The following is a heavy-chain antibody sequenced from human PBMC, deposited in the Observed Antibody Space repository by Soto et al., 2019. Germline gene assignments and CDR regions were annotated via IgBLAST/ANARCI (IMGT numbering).Heavy chain of an antibody. CDR1: GFIPSSYA. J-gene: IGHJ4*02. Sequence: PVGSLRLSCVVSGFIPSSYAVSWVRQAPGKGLEWVSGISGSGGATSYADSVKGRFTISGDNSKNTLYLQMNSLSAEDTAIYYCAKDAIMVSSSFNYFDFWGQGALVTVSS. V-gene: IGHV3-23*01. CDR3: AKDAIMVSSSFNYFDF. CDR2: ISGSGGAT. D-gene: IGHD6-13*01.